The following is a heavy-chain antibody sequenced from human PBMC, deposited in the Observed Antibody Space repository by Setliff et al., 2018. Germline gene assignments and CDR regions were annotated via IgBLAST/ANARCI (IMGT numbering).Heavy chain of an antibody. Sequence: ASVKVSCKASGYTFPSYGLSWVRQAPGQGLEWMGWISAYNGNTNYAQKLQGRVTMTTDTSTSTAYMELRSLRSEDTAVYYCAAPTGYSSGWYDAFDIWGQGTMVTVSS. V-gene: IGHV1-18*01. CDR3: AAPTGYSSGWYDAFDI. D-gene: IGHD6-19*01. CDR1: GYTFPSYG. J-gene: IGHJ3*02. CDR2: ISAYNGNT.